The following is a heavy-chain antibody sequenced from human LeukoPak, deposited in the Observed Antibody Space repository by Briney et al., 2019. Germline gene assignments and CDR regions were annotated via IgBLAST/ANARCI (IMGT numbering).Heavy chain of an antibody. CDR3: ASRTGSTGYYYYMDV. J-gene: IGHJ6*03. CDR1: EFTFSRHI. V-gene: IGHV3-48*04. D-gene: IGHD1-7*01. Sequence: GGSLRLSCEASEFTFSRHIVNWVRQSPGKGLEWVSYISSSGRTIYYADSVKGRFTISRDNVKNSVDLQMNSLRAEDTAIYYCASRTGSTGYYYYMDVWGNGTTVTVSS. CDR2: ISSSGRTI.